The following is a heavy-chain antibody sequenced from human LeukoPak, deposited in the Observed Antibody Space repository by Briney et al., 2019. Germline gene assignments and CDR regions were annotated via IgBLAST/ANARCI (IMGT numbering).Heavy chain of an antibody. CDR1: GFTFSYDW. J-gene: IGHJ6*02. V-gene: IGHV3-15*01. Sequence: PGGSLRLSCAASGFTFSYDWMTWVRQAPGKGLEWVGRIKSKTDGGTTDYAAPVKSRFIISRDDSKNTLYLQMNSLKTEDTAVYYCSTVRYCSGGSCVGGMDVWGQGTTVTVSS. CDR3: STVRYCSGGSCVGGMDV. D-gene: IGHD2-15*01. CDR2: IKSKTDGGTT.